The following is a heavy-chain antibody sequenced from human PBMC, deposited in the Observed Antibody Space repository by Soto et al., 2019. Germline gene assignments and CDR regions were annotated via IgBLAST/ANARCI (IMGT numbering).Heavy chain of an antibody. CDR2: VIRASGSV. Sequence: QVQVVQSGAEVKKPGSSVKISCTASGRIFSSFPTSWVRQVPGQVLEWMGGVIRASGSVTYAPKFQGRVTMTAVNSAGIGYMELTSLTSEDTAIYYCARVGSRDAYNYVLDQWGPGTMVTVSS. CDR1: GRIFSSFP. CDR3: ARVGSRDAYNYVLDQ. V-gene: IGHV1-69*06. D-gene: IGHD5-18*01. J-gene: IGHJ1*01.